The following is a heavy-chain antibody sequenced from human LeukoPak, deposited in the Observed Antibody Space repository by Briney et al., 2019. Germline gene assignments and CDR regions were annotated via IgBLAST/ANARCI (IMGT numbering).Heavy chain of an antibody. D-gene: IGHD3-10*01. V-gene: IGHV3-15*01. CDR1: GSTFTNAW. Sequence: GGSIRLSCAASGSTFTNAWMNWVRQAPGKGLKWVGRIKSKSDGGTTDYAAPVKGRFTISRDDPKITLYLQMNSLKTEDTAVYYCAHGLWHYDAFDVWGQGTMVTVSS. CDR2: IKSKSDGGTT. J-gene: IGHJ3*01. CDR3: AHGLWHYDAFDV.